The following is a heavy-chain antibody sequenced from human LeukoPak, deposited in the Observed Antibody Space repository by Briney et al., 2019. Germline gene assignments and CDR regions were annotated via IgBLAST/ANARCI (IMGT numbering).Heavy chain of an antibody. CDR3: ARDQFSGSLDY. V-gene: IGHV3-48*03. CDR1: GFTFSSYE. Sequence: PGGSLRLSCAASGFTFSSYEMNWVRQAPGKGLEWVSYISSSGSTIYYADSVKGRFTISRDNAKNSLYLQMNSLRAEDTAVYYCARDQFSGSLDYWGQGTLVTVSS. CDR2: ISSSGSTI. D-gene: IGHD1-26*01. J-gene: IGHJ4*02.